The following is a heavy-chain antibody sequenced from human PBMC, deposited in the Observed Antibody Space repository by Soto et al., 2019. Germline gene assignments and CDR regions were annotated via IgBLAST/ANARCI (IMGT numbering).Heavy chain of an antibody. CDR3: AREPYSYGQPYFDY. J-gene: IGHJ4*02. V-gene: IGHV4-59*01. CDR2: IYYSGST. Sequence: PSETLSLTCTVSGGSISSYYWSWIRQPPGKGLEWIGYIYYSGSTNYNPSLKSRVTISVDTSKNQFSLKLSSVTAADTAVYYCAREPYSYGQPYFDYWGQGTLVTVSS. D-gene: IGHD5-18*01. CDR1: GGSISSYY.